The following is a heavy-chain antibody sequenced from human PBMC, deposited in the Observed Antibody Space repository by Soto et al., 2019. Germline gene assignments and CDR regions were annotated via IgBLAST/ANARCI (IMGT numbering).Heavy chain of an antibody. CDR2: FDREQGKI. CDR1: GYTLTELS. V-gene: IGHV1-24*01. CDR3: ATTYLVAAFDI. J-gene: IGHJ3*02. D-gene: IGHD3-10*01. Sequence: QVQLVQSGAEVKKPGASVKVSCKVSGYTLTELSIHWVRQAPGKGLEWLGGFDREQGKIIYAQKFLGRVSMTEDTSTDTAYMELSSLRSVDTALYYCATTYLVAAFDIWGQGTMVSVSS.